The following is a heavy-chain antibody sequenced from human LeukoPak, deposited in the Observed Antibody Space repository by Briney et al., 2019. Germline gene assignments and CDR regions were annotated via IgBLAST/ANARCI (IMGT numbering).Heavy chain of an antibody. J-gene: IGHJ6*03. CDR3: AREFWSYSSSTGYYYYYMDV. CDR1: GGSISSYY. D-gene: IGHD6-6*01. V-gene: IGHV4-59*01. CDR2: IYYSGST. Sequence: SETLSLTCTVSGGSISSYYWSWIRQPPGKGLEWIGYIYYSGSTNYNPSLKSRVTISVDTSKNQFSLKLSSVTAADTAVYYCAREFWSYSSSTGYYYYYMDVWGKGTTVTVSS.